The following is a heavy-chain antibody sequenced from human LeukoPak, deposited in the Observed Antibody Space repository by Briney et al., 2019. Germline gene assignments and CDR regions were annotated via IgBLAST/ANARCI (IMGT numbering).Heavy chain of an antibody. CDR1: GYIFTDYY. V-gene: IGHV1/OR15-1*04. CDR2: INPNSGGT. Sequence: ASVKVSCKASGYIFTDYYMHWVRQAPGQELGWMGRINPNSGGTNYAQKFQGRVTMTRDTSISTAYMELSRLRSDDTAVYYCARVESGSYQTLFDYWGQGTLVTVSS. J-gene: IGHJ4*02. CDR3: ARVESGSYQTLFDY. D-gene: IGHD1-26*01.